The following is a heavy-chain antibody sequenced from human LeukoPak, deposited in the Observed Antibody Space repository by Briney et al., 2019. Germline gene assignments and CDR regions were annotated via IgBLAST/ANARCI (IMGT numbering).Heavy chain of an antibody. Sequence: ASVKVSCKASGYTFTSYYMHWVRQAPGQGLEWMGIINPSGGSTSYAQKFQGRVTMTTDTSTSTAYMELRSLRSDDTAVYYCARDSLIVVVPAAKNWFDPWGQGTLVTVSS. V-gene: IGHV1-46*01. CDR2: INPSGGST. CDR1: GYTFTSYY. J-gene: IGHJ5*02. D-gene: IGHD2-2*01. CDR3: ARDSLIVVVPAAKNWFDP.